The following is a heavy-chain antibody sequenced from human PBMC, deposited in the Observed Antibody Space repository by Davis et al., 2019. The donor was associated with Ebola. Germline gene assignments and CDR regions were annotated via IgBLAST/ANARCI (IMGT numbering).Heavy chain of an antibody. Sequence: GGSLRLSCAASGFTFSSYGMHWVRQAPGKGLEWVAAISYDGSNKYYADSVKGRFTISRDNSKNTLYLQMNSLRAEDTAVYYCAKGSSGSSSWYYYYGMDVWGQGTTVTVSS. CDR3: AKGSSGSSSWYYYYGMDV. D-gene: IGHD6-13*01. V-gene: IGHV3-30*18. CDR2: ISYDGSNK. CDR1: GFTFSSYG. J-gene: IGHJ6*02.